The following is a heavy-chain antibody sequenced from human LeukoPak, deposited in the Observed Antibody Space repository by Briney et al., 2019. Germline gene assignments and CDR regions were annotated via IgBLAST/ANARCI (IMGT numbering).Heavy chain of an antibody. Sequence: SETLSLTCTVSGGSINSNYWSWIRQPAGKGLEWIGRIYTSRSTNYNPSLKSRVTMSVDTSKNQFSLKLISVTAADTAVYFCARDGFTGYHRYWGQGTLVTVSS. CDR1: GGSINSNY. CDR2: IYTSRST. J-gene: IGHJ4*02. V-gene: IGHV4-4*07. D-gene: IGHD2-2*03. CDR3: ARDGFTGYHRY.